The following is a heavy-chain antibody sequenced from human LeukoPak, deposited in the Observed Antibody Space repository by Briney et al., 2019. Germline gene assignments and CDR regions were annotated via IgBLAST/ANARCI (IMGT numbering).Heavy chain of an antibody. CDR3: RTRAPFTILLDWLSVPAVHFNY. Sequence: GGSLRLSCAASGFTFSSYAVSWVRQAPGKGLEWVSAISGSGGSPYYVASVKGQFTISRDNSKDHLYVQTNSLRADAVSLCYCRTRAPFTILLDWLSVPAVHFNYWGEATLVTVSS. J-gene: IGHJ4*02. CDR1: GFTFSSYA. D-gene: IGHD3/OR15-3a*01. CDR2: ISGSGGSP. V-gene: IGHV3-23*01.